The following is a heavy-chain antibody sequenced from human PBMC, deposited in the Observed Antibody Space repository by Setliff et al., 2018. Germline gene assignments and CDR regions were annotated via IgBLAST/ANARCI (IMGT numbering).Heavy chain of an antibody. J-gene: IGHJ6*04. Sequence: QPGGSLRLSCAASGFTFNSYVMSWVRQAPGKGLEWVSDISSSSSTIYYADSVKGRFTISRDNAQNSLYLQMNSLRAEDTVVYYCARSYNFWSGPALDVWGKGTTVTVSS. D-gene: IGHD3-3*01. CDR3: ARSYNFWSGPALDV. CDR1: GFTFNSYV. CDR2: ISSSSSTI. V-gene: IGHV3-48*01.